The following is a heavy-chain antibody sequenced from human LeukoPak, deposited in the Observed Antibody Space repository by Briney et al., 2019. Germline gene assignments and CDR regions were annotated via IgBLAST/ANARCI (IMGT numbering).Heavy chain of an antibody. D-gene: IGHD3-22*01. CDR1: GGTFSSYA. J-gene: IGHJ4*02. CDR2: IIPIFATA. Sequence: SVKVSCKASGGTFSSYAISWVRQAPGQGLEWMGGIIPIFATASYAQKFQGRVTITADESTSTAYTELSSLRSEDTAVYYCARGPITTRSHFDYWGQGTLVTVSS. CDR3: ARGPITTRSHFDY. V-gene: IGHV1-69*13.